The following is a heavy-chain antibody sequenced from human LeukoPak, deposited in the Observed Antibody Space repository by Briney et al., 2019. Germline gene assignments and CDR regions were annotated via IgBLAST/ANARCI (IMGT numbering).Heavy chain of an antibody. CDR1: GFTFSIHG. V-gene: IGHV3-33*01. CDR3: ARARGSSGYSMGAFEI. CDR2: IWSDGTNK. J-gene: IGHJ3*02. Sequence: GRSLRLFCVASGFTFSIHGMHCVRQAPGKGLEWGAVIWSDGTNKYFADSVKGRFTISRDNSKNTLYLQMNSLRAEDTAVYYCARARGSSGYSMGAFEIWGQGTMVTVSS. D-gene: IGHD3-22*01.